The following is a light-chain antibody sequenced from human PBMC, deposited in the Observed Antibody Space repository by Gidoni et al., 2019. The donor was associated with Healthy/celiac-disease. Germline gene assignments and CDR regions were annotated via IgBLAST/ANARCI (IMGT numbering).Light chain of an antibody. V-gene: IGKV1-39*01. CDR1: QSISSY. Sequence: DIQMTQSPSSLSASVGDRVTITCRASQSISSYLNWYQQQPGKAPKLLIYAASSLQSGVPSRFSGSGSGTDFTLTISSLQPADFATYYCQQSYSTPQVTFGQGTRLEIK. J-gene: IGKJ5*01. CDR3: QQSYSTPQVT. CDR2: AAS.